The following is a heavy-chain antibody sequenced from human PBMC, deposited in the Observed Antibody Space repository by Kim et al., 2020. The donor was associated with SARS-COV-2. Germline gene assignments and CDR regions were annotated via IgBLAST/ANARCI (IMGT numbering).Heavy chain of an antibody. V-gene: IGHV3-33*01. CDR1: GFTFSSYG. J-gene: IGHJ4*02. CDR3: ARDQDSITMVRGVPDY. Sequence: GGSLRLSCAASGFTFSSYGKHWVRQAPGKGLEWVAVIWYDGSNKYYADSVKGRFTISRDNSKNTLYLQMNSLRAEDTAVYYCARDQDSITMVRGVPDYWGQGTLVTVSS. CDR2: IWYDGSNK. D-gene: IGHD3-10*01.